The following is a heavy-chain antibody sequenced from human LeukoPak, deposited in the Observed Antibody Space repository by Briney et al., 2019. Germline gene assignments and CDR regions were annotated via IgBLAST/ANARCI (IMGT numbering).Heavy chain of an antibody. D-gene: IGHD3-22*01. Sequence: AGSLTLSCAASGFTFSSYAMSWVRQAPGKGLEWVSAISCSGSSTYYPDPEKGLFTISRANSKNTLYLQKDSLRAEDTAVSLCASLRPIAYDSSGLRDQGTLVTVFS. J-gene: IGHJ4*02. V-gene: IGHV3-23*01. CDR1: GFTFSSYA. CDR3: ASLRPIAYDSSGL. CDR2: ISCSGSST.